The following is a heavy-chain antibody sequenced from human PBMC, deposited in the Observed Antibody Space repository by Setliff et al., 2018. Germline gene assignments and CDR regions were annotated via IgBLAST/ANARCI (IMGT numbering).Heavy chain of an antibody. CDR2: MYYSGST. V-gene: IGHV4-39*01. CDR1: GGSIRSGSYY. J-gene: IGHJ4*02. Sequence: LSLTCSVSGGSIRSGSYYWGWIRQSPGKGLEWIGSMYYSGSTYYNPSLKGRVTLSVDTTKNQFSLKLTSMTAADTAVYFCARHLLVQGTYHFDYWGQGSPVTVSS. CDR3: ARHLLVQGTYHFDY. D-gene: IGHD3-10*01.